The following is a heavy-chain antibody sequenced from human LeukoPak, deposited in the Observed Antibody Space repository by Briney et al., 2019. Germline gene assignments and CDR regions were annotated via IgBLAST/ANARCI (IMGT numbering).Heavy chain of an antibody. CDR1: GFTFSSYA. Sequence: GGSLRLSCAASGFTFSSYAMSWVRQAPGKGLEWVSRISGSGGSTYYADSVKGRFTISRDNSKNTLYLQMNSLRAEDTAVYYCAKQGKSGSFSYFDYWGQGTLVTVSS. D-gene: IGHD1-26*01. CDR2: ISGSGGST. CDR3: AKQGKSGSFSYFDY. V-gene: IGHV3-23*01. J-gene: IGHJ4*02.